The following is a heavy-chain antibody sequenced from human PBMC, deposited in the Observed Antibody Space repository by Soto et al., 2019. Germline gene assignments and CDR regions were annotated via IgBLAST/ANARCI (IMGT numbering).Heavy chain of an antibody. V-gene: IGHV1-2*02. CDR1: EYTFTGHY. CDR2: INPNSVGT. CDR3: AREPMVRAAHGFDI. Sequence: QVQLVQSGAEVKKPGASVKVSCKASEYTFTGHYMHWVRQAPGQGLEWMGWINPNSVGTNYAQKFQGRVTMTRDTSISTDYMELSRRRSDDTAVYYWAREPMVRAAHGFDIWGQGTMVTVSS. J-gene: IGHJ3*02. D-gene: IGHD3-10*01.